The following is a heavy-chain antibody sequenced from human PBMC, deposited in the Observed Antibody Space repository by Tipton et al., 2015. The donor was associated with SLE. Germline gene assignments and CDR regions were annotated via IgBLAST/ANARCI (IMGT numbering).Heavy chain of an antibody. V-gene: IGHV3-64*01. Sequence: GSLRLSCAASGFTFSSYAMHWVRQAPGKGLEYVSAINNNGGSTYYANSVKARFTISRDNSNNTLYLQMGSLRAEDMAVYYCARGEYGDPLGVFDYWGQGTLVTVSS. D-gene: IGHD4-17*01. CDR2: INNNGGST. J-gene: IGHJ4*02. CDR1: GFTFSSYA. CDR3: ARGEYGDPLGVFDY.